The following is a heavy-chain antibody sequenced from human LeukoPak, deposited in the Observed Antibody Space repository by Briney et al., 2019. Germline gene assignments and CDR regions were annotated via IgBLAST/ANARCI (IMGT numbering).Heavy chain of an antibody. V-gene: IGHV3-74*01. CDR2: INSDGSST. Sequence: PGGSLRLSCAASGFTISSYSMNWVRQAPGKGLEWVSRINSDGSSTSYADSVKGRFTISRDNAKNTLYLQMNSLRAEDTAVYYCAREHYGGNFDCWGQGTLVTVSS. CDR3: AREHYGGNFDC. CDR1: GFTISSYS. D-gene: IGHD4-23*01. J-gene: IGHJ4*02.